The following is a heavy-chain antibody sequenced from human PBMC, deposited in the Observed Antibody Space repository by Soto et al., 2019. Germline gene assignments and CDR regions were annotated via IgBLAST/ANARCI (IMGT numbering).Heavy chain of an antibody. Sequence: SETLSLTCTVSGGSISSYYWSWIRQPPGKGLEWIGYIYYSGSTNYNPSLKSRVTISVDTSKNQFSLKLSSVTAADTAVYYCARVHRFLWFGELGLYGMDVWGQGTTVTVSS. CDR3: ARVHRFLWFGELGLYGMDV. V-gene: IGHV4-59*01. CDR1: GGSISSYY. CDR2: IYYSGST. D-gene: IGHD3-10*01. J-gene: IGHJ6*02.